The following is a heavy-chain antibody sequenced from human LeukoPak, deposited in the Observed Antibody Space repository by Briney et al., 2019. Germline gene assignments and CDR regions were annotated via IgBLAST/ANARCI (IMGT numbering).Heavy chain of an antibody. Sequence: PGGSLRLSCAASGFTFSSYSMNWVRQAPGKGLKWVSSISSSSSYIYYADSVKGRFTISRDNAKNSLYLQMNSLRAEDTAVYYCARIGYCSSTSCYGAFDIWGQGTMVTVSS. V-gene: IGHV3-21*01. CDR1: GFTFSSYS. J-gene: IGHJ3*02. D-gene: IGHD2-2*01. CDR2: ISSSSSYI. CDR3: ARIGYCSSTSCYGAFDI.